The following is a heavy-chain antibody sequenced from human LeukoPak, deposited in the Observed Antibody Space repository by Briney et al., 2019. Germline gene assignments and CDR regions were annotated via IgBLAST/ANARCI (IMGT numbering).Heavy chain of an antibody. CDR2: IYYSGST. CDR1: GGSISSYY. CDR3: ARGYCSSTSCSGEYFQH. Sequence: SETLSLTCTVSGGSISSYYWSWIRQPPGKGLEWIGYIYYSGSTNYNPSLKSRVTISVDTSKNQFSLKLSSVTAADTAVYYCARGYCSSTSCSGEYFQHWGQGTLVTVSS. J-gene: IGHJ1*01. D-gene: IGHD2-2*01. V-gene: IGHV4-59*01.